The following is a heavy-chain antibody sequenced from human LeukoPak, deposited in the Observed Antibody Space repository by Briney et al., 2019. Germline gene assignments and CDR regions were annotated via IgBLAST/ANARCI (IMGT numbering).Heavy chain of an antibody. J-gene: IGHJ6*03. Sequence: ASVKVPRKASGYTFTSYGISWVRQAPGQGLEWMGWISAYNGNTNYAQKLQGRVTMTTDTSTSTAYMELRSLRSDDTAVYYCARPLTGERDYYYMDVWGKGTTVTVSS. CDR1: GYTFTSYG. D-gene: IGHD7-27*01. CDR3: ARPLTGERDYYYMDV. CDR2: ISAYNGNT. V-gene: IGHV1-18*01.